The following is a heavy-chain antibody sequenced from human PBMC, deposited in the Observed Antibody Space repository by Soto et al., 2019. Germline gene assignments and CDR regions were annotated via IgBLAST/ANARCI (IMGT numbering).Heavy chain of an antibody. D-gene: IGHD6-19*01. J-gene: IGHJ5*02. CDR3: ARDNIEVAGTIDL. V-gene: IGHV3-7*01. CDR2: IKQDGSEE. Sequence: GGSLRLSCAASGITFSRYWMSWVRQVPGKGLEWVANIKQDGSEEYYVDSVKGRFIVSRDNARNSLYLQMNSLRVEDTAVYYCARDNIEVAGTIDLWGQGTLVTVSS. CDR1: GITFSRYW.